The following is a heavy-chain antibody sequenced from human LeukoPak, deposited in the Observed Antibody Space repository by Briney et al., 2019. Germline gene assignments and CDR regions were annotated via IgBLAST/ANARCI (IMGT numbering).Heavy chain of an antibody. Sequence: PSETLSLTCTLSGGSFSSYYWSWIRQPPGKGLEWIGSMYHTGNSYLKPSLKSRISLSLDTSKNQFSLKLSYVTAADTAVYYCAREGTHTSTWYHWFDPWGQGTLVTVSA. V-gene: IGHV4-38-2*02. CDR1: GGSFSSYY. CDR2: MYHTGNS. CDR3: AREGTHTSTWYHWFDP. J-gene: IGHJ5*02. D-gene: IGHD6-13*01.